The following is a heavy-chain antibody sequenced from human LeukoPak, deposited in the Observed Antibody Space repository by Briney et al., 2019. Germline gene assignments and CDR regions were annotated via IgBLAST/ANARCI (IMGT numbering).Heavy chain of an antibody. CDR3: AKDKGELGYFDY. CDR1: GFTFDDYT. CDR2: ISWDGGST. J-gene: IGHJ4*02. V-gene: IGHV3-43*01. D-gene: IGHD1-7*01. Sequence: GRSLRLSCAASGFTFDDYTMHWVRQAPGKGLEWVSLISWDGGSTYYADSVKGRFTISRDNSKNSLYLQMNSLRTEDTALYYCAKDKGELGYFDYWGQGTLVTVSS.